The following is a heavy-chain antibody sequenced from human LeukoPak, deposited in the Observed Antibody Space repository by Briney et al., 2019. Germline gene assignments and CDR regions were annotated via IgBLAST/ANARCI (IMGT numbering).Heavy chain of an antibody. CDR1: GFTFSSYW. CDR2: IKQDGSEK. D-gene: IGHD1-26*01. J-gene: IGHJ4*02. Sequence: GGSLRLSCAASGFTFSSYWMSWVRQAPGKGLKWVANIKQDGSEKYYVDSVKGRFTISRDNAKNSLYLQMNSLRAEDTAVYYCARDVGGSYYYFDYWGQGTLVTVSS. CDR3: ARDVGGSYYYFDY. V-gene: IGHV3-7*01.